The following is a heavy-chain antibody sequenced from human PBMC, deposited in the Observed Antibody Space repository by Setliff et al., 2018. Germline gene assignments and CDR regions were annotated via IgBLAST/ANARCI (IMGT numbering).Heavy chain of an antibody. Sequence: TLSLTCAVYGGSFSGYYWSWIRQPPGKGLEWIGEINHSGSTNYNPSLKSRVTISVDTSKNQFSLKLSSVTAADTAVYYCARGRGLVTSYYFDYWGQGTLVTVSS. CDR3: ARGRGLVTSYYFDY. D-gene: IGHD3-9*01. V-gene: IGHV4-34*01. J-gene: IGHJ4*02. CDR2: INHSGST. CDR1: GGSFSGYY.